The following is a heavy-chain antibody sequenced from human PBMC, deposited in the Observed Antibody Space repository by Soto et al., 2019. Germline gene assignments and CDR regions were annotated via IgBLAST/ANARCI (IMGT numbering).Heavy chain of an antibody. CDR2: MSTYNENI. CDR3: AKDGREXXPSDV. Sequence: ASVKVSCKASGYAFTSCGINWVRRAPGKGLEWVGGMSTYNENIVYAQKFQGRVAMTMDTATSTAYLDLGPLRSDDTAVYYCAKDGREXXPSDVWGQGTMVTVSS. CDR1: GYAFTSCG. J-gene: IGHJ3*01. V-gene: IGHV1-18*01.